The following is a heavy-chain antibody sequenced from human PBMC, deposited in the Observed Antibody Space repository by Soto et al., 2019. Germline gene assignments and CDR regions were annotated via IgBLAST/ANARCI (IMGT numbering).Heavy chain of an antibody. CDR1: GGSISSGDYY. CDR3: ARDRVDCSGGSCWRSVEDT. Sequence: SETLSLTCTVSGGSISSGDYYWSWIRQPPGKGLEWIGYIYSGSTYYTPSLKSRVTMSVDTSTSTVYMELSSLRSEDTAVYYCARDRVDCSGGSCWRSVEDTWGQGTLVTVSS. J-gene: IGHJ5*02. CDR2: IYSGST. D-gene: IGHD2-15*01. V-gene: IGHV4-30-4*02.